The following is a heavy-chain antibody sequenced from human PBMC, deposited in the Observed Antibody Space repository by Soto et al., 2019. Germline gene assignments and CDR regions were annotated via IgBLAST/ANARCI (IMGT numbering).Heavy chain of an antibody. D-gene: IGHD4-17*01. J-gene: IGHJ4*02. CDR3: ARLDGGTPVGPNVDY. CDR2: IIPIFGTA. V-gene: IGHV1-69*13. CDR1: GGTFSSCA. Sequence: GASVKVSCKASGGTFSSCAISWVRQAHGQGLEWMGGIIPIFGTANYAQKFQGRVTITADESTSTAYMELSSLRSEDTAVYYCARLDGGTPVGPNVDYWGQGTLVTVSS.